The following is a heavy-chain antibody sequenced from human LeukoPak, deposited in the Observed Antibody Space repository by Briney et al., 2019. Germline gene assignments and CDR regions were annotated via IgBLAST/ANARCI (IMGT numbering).Heavy chain of an antibody. CDR1: GFIFSSYT. D-gene: IGHD5-24*01. V-gene: IGHV3-21*01. Sequence: GGSLRFSCAASGFIFSSYTMNWVRQAPGEGLEWVSSISDTSTYIYYADSVEGRFTISRDNAKSSLFLQMNSLRAEDTAVYYCTRAPPGRDGYSEYWGQGTVVTVST. CDR2: ISDTSTYI. CDR3: TRAPPGRDGYSEY. J-gene: IGHJ4*02.